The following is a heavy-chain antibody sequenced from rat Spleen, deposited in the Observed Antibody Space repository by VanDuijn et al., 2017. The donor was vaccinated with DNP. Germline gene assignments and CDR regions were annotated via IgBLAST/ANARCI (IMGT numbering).Heavy chain of an antibody. CDR2: ISYDGSGT. D-gene: IGHD1-11*01. Sequence: EVQLVESGGGVVQPGRSLKLSCAASGFTFSDYNMAWVRQAPKKGLEWVATISYDGSGTYFRDSVKGRFTISRDNAKSTLYLQMDSLRSEDTATYYCARHNYGGYSLVLFDYWGQGVMVTVSS. CDR1: GFTFSDYN. J-gene: IGHJ2*01. CDR3: ARHNYGGYSLVLFDY. V-gene: IGHV5-7*01.